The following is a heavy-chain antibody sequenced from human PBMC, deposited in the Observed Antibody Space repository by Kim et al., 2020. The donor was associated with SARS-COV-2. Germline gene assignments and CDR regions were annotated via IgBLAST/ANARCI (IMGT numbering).Heavy chain of an antibody. D-gene: IGHD3-16*01. CDR3: VAGGTYLGV. Sequence: GGSLRLSCTVSGFTFNTYRMTWVRQAPGKGLEWVANIKQDGSEKFYVDSVKGRFTISRDNARNSLYLRMDSLRADDTAMYYCVAGGTYLGVWGQGTLVTVSS. J-gene: IGHJ4*02. CDR1: GFTFNTYR. V-gene: IGHV3-7*01. CDR2: IKQDGSEK.